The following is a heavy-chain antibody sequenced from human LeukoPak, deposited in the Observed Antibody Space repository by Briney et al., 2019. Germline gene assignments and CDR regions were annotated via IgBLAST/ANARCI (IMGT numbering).Heavy chain of an antibody. V-gene: IGHV1-3*01. CDR1: GYTFNSYS. J-gene: IGHJ4*02. CDR3: ARDGEQPPTPDY. D-gene: IGHD6-13*01. CDR2: INAGNGNT. Sequence: ASVKVSCKASGYTFNSYSIHWVRQAPGQRLEWMGWINAGNGNTKYSQKFQGRVTITRDTSTSTAYMELRSLRSDDTAVYYCARDGEQPPTPDYWGQGTLVTVSS.